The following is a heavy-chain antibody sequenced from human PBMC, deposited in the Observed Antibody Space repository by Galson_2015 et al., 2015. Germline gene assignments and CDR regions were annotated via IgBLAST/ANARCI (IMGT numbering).Heavy chain of an antibody. CDR3: ARELVVVVPAADSAPDGDYYYYYGMDV. Sequence: SVKVSCKASGGTFSSYAISWVRQAPGQGLEWMGGIIPIFGTANYAQKFQGRVTITADESTSTAYMELSSLRSEDTAVYYCARELVVVVPAADSAPDGDYYYYYGMDVWGQGTTVTVSS. V-gene: IGHV1-69*13. J-gene: IGHJ6*02. CDR2: IIPIFGTA. CDR1: GGTFSSYA. D-gene: IGHD2-2*01.